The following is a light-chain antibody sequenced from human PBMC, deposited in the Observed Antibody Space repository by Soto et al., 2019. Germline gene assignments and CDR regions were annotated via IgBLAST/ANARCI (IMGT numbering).Light chain of an antibody. V-gene: IGLV2-11*01. Sequence: QSALTQPRSVSGSPGQSVTISCTGTSSDVGRYNYVSWYQQHPGKAPKVMIYDVSERPSGVHDRFSGSKSGNTASLTISGLQAEDEADYYCCSYAGSPRYVFGTGTKVTVL. CDR2: DVS. CDR3: CSYAGSPRYV. CDR1: SSDVGRYNY. J-gene: IGLJ1*01.